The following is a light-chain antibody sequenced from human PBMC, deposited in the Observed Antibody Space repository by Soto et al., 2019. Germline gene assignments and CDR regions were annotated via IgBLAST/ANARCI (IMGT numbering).Light chain of an antibody. J-gene: IGKJ5*01. V-gene: IGKV3-20*01. CDR3: QQYGSSSIT. CDR2: GAS. CDR1: QSFRSSY. Sequence: EILLTQSPATLTLPPGEIATLSCRASQSFRSSYLAWYQQKPGQAPRLLIYGASSRATGIPDRFSGSGSAKDFTLTISRLENEDSEVYYCQQYGSSSITGGRGTRREL.